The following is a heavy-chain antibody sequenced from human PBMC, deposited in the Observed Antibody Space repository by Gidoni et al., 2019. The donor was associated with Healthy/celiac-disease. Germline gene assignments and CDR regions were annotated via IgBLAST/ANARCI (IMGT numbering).Heavy chain of an antibody. J-gene: IGHJ6*02. V-gene: IGHV3-30*18. CDR2: ISYDGSNK. D-gene: IGHD3-9*01. CDR3: AKGPTFVGYFDWLLSPFGSYYGMDV. CDR1: GFTFSSYG. Sequence: ASGFTFSSYGRHGVRQAPGKGLEWVAVISYDGSNKYYADSVKGRFTISRDNSKNTLFLQMNSLRAEDTAVYYCAKGPTFVGYFDWLLSPFGSYYGMDVWGQGTTVTVSS.